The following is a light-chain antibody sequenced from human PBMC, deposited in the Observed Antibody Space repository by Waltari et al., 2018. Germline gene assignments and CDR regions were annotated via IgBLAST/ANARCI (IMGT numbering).Light chain of an antibody. V-gene: IGLV3-19*01. J-gene: IGLJ2*01. CDR3: HSRDASGVGGS. Sequence: SSELTQDPAVSVAMGQTVRITCQGDSLRSYYASWYQQRPGQAPILVMYDENNRPSGVPDRFSGSSSHNTASLTITGAQAEDEASYYCHSRDASGVGGSFGGGTKLTVL. CDR2: DEN. CDR1: SLRSYY.